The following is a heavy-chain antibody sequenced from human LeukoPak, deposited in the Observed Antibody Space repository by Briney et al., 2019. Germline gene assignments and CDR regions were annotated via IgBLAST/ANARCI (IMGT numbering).Heavy chain of an antibody. CDR1: GYTFTSYG. J-gene: IGHJ4*02. CDR2: ISAYNGNT. Sequence: GASVKVSCKASGYTFTSYGISWVRQAPGQGLEWMGRISAYNGNTNYAQKLQGRVTMTTDTSTSTAYMELRSLRSDDTAVYYCAPGYSSSWPILVLDWGQGTLVTVSS. D-gene: IGHD6-13*01. V-gene: IGHV1-18*01. CDR3: APGYSSSWPILVLD.